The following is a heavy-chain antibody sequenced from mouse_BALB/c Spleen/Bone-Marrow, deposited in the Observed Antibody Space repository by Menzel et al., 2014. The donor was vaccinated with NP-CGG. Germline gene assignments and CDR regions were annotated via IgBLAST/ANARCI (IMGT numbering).Heavy chain of an antibody. V-gene: IGHV1-61*01. CDR2: LFPSDSET. CDR1: GSTFTIYW. Sequence: SGAELVRPGASVKLSCKASGSTFTIYWIYVVKQFPGQRLACLGMLFPSDSETHYNQMFKDKATLTVDKSSSTAYMQLSSLTSEDSAVYYCAREEMTTVVAPAYWGQGTLVTVDA. CDR3: AREEMTTVVAPAY. J-gene: IGHJ3*01. D-gene: IGHD1-1*01.